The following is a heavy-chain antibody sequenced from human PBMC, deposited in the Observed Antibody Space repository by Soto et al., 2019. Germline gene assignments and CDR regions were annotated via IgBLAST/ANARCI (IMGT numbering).Heavy chain of an antibody. J-gene: IGHJ4*02. CDR2: VSHDGRNT. CDR3: AKGGRQWLVTSDFNY. V-gene: IGHV3-30*18. CDR1: GLTFSDYA. D-gene: IGHD6-19*01. Sequence: GGPLRLSCAASGLTFSDYAMHWVRQAPDKGLEWVAVVSHDGRNTHYADSVKGRFTISRDSSKNTVSLEMTSLRAEDTAVYYCAKGGRQWLVTSDFNYRGQGALVTVSS.